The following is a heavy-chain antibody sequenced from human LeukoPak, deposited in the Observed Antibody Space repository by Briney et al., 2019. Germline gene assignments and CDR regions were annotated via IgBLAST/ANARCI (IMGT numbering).Heavy chain of an antibody. CDR1: GFTFSSYA. CDR2: ISYDGSNK. J-gene: IGHJ4*02. CDR3: ARAGIVLMVYARFDY. V-gene: IGHV3-30-3*01. D-gene: IGHD2-8*01. Sequence: GGSLRLSCAASGFTFSSYAMHWVRQAPGKGLEWVAIISYDGSNKYYADSVKGRFTISRDNSKNTLYLQMNSLRAEDTAVYYCARAGIVLMVYARFDYWGQGTLVTVSS.